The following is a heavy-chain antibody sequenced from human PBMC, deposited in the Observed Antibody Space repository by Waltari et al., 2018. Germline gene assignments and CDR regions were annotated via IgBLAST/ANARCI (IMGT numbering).Heavy chain of an antibody. J-gene: IGHJ4*02. Sequence: QVQLQQWGAGLLKPSETLSLTCAVYGGSFSGYYWSWIRQPPGKGLEWIGEINHSGSTNSNPSLKSRVTISVDTSKNQFSLKLSSVTAADTAVYYCARGPHYYDSSGYYFDYWGQGTLVTVSS. D-gene: IGHD3-22*01. CDR1: GGSFSGYY. CDR2: INHSGST. V-gene: IGHV4-34*01. CDR3: ARGPHYYDSSGYYFDY.